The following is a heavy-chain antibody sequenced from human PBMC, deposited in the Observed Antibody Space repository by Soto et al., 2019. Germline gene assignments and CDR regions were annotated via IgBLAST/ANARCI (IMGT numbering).Heavy chain of an antibody. CDR1: GDSFGTNY. Sequence: SETLSLTLTISGDSFGTNYWSWLRQAPGKGLEWIIYTYQTGSTKYNPSIKSRATISVDTSKNQFSLTLNSAAAADTAVYYCATDSAERDPFDXWGKGIMVSVCX. V-gene: IGHV4-59*13. J-gene: IGHJ5*02. CDR2: TYQTGST. CDR3: ATDSAERDPFDX.